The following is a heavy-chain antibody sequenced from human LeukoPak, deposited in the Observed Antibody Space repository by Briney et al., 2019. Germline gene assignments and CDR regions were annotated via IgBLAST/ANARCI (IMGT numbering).Heavy chain of an antibody. J-gene: IGHJ5*02. V-gene: IGHV1-18*01. CDR3: ARDQLSRGVWFDP. CDR1: GGTFSSYA. D-gene: IGHD1-1*01. Sequence: ASVKVSCKASGGTFSSYAISWVRQAPGQGLEWMEWISVYNGNTNYAQKLQGRVTMTTDTSTSTAYMELRSLRSDDTAVYYCARDQLSRGVWFDPWGQGTLVTVSS. CDR2: ISVYNGNT.